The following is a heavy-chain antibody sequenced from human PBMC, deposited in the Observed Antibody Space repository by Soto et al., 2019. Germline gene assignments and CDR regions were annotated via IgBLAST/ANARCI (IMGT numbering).Heavy chain of an antibody. CDR2: IIPIFGTA. CDR3: ARFDSSGFYGMDV. Sequence: SVKVSCKASGGTFSSYAISWVLQAPGQGLEWMGGIIPIFGTANYAQKFQGRVTITADESTSTAYMELSSLRSEDTAVYYCARFDSSGFYGMDVWGQGTTVTVSS. D-gene: IGHD3-22*01. V-gene: IGHV1-69*13. J-gene: IGHJ6*02. CDR1: GGTFSSYA.